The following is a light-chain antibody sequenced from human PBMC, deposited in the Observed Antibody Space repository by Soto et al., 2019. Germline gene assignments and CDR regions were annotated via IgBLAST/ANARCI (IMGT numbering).Light chain of an antibody. Sequence: DLQMTQSPSTLSASVGDRVTITCRASQSISSWLAWYQQKPGKAPKLLIFDASSLERGVPSRFSGSGSGTEFTLTISSLQPDDFATYYCQQYNSYSRTFGQGTKVDI. CDR1: QSISSW. CDR2: DAS. V-gene: IGKV1-5*01. CDR3: QQYNSYSRT. J-gene: IGKJ1*01.